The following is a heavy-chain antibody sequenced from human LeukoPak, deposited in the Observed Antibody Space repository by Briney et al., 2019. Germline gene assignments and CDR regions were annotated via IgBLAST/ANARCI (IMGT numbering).Heavy chain of an antibody. J-gene: IGHJ5*02. V-gene: IGHV3-20*04. D-gene: IGHD1-26*01. CDR3: ARRIVGATNWFDP. CDR2: INWNGGST. Sequence: GGSLRHSCAASGFIFDDYGMSWVRQAPGKGLEWVTGINWNGGSTGYADSVKGRFTISRDNAKNSLYLQMSSLRAEDTALYYCARRIVGATNWFDPWGQGTLVTVS. CDR1: GFIFDDYG.